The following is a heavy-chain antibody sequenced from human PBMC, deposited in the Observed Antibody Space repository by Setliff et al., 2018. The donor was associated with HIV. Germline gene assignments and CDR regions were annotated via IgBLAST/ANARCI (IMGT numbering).Heavy chain of an antibody. J-gene: IGHJ6*03. V-gene: IGHV1-18*01. CDR1: GYTFSSFG. CDR3: ARARRDSYDRGRRNHYYIDV. Sequence: ASVKVSCKASGYTFSSFGISWVRQAPGQGLEWMGWISAYNGNTKSAQNLQGRVTMTTDTSTSTAHMELRRLRSDDTAVYYCARARRDSYDRGRRNHYYIDVWGKGTTVTVSS. D-gene: IGHD3-22*01. CDR2: ISAYNGNT.